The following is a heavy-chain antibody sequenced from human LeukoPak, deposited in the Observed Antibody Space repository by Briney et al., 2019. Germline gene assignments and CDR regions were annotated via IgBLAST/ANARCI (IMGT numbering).Heavy chain of an antibody. V-gene: IGHV1-3*03. CDR3: ARGYYDSSGRLAPTDAFDI. CDR1: GYTFTSYA. J-gene: IGHJ3*02. D-gene: IGHD3-22*01. CDR2: INAGNGNT. Sequence: ASVKVSCKASGYTFTSYAMHWVRQAPGQRLEWMGWINAGNGNTKCSQEFQGRVTITRDTSASTAYMELSSLRSEDMAVYYCARGYYDSSGRLAPTDAFDIWGQGTMVTVSS.